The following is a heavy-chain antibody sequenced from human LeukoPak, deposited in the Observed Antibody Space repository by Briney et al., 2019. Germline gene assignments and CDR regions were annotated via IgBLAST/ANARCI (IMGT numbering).Heavy chain of an antibody. J-gene: IGHJ4*02. V-gene: IGHV3-7*01. CDR3: ARVPPVIRGVSTRPSGFDY. Sequence: QPGGSLRLSCAASGFTFSSYWMTWVRQAPGKGLEWVASIKQDGNEKYYVDSVKGRFTISRDNARNSLYLQMSSLRAEDTAVYYCARVPPVIRGVSTRPSGFDYWGQGTLVTVSS. D-gene: IGHD3-10*01. CDR1: GFTFSSYW. CDR2: IKQDGNEK.